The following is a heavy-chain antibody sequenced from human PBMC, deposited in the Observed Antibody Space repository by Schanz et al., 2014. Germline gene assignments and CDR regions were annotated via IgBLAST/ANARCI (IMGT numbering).Heavy chain of an antibody. D-gene: IGHD6-19*01. J-gene: IGHJ2*01. CDR1: GYTTFTDYY. CDR2: INPNSGDT. Sequence: QVQLVQSEAEVKKPGASVKVSCKASGYTTFTDYYIHWVRQAPGQGLEWMGWINPNSGDTNYAQKFQGWVTMTRDTSISTAYMEVSRLKSDDTAVYYCARLSVAGRPHVNYWYFDLWGRGTLXTVSS. V-gene: IGHV1-2*04. CDR3: ARLSVAGRPHVNYWYFDL.